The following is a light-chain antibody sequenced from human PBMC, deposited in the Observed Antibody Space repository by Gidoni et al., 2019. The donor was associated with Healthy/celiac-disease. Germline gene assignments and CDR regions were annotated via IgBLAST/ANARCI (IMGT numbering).Light chain of an antibody. CDR1: QSLLHSNGYNY. CDR3: MQALQLT. Sequence: DIVMTQSPLSLPVTPGEPASISCRSSQSLLHSNGYNYLDWYLQKPGQSPQLLIYLGSNRASGVPDRFSGRGSGTDFTLKISRVEAEDVGVYYCMQALQLTFGGGTKVEIK. CDR2: LGS. V-gene: IGKV2-28*01. J-gene: IGKJ4*02.